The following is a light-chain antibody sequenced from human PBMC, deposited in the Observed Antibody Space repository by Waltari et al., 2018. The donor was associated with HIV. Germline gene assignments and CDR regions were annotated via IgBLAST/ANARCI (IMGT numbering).Light chain of an antibody. V-gene: IGLV1-47*01. CDR2: RSN. CDR3: ATWDDSLSGPV. CDR1: SSNIGSNY. Sequence: QSVLTQPPSASGTPGQRVAISCSGSSSNIGSNYVYWYQQLPGTAPKVLIYRSNQPPSGVPDRVSGSKSGTSASLAISALRSEDEADYYCATWDDSLSGPVFGGGTKLTVL. J-gene: IGLJ3*02.